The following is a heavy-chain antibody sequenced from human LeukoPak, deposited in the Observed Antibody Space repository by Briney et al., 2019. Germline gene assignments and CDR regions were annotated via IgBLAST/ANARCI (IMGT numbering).Heavy chain of an antibody. V-gene: IGHV4-34*01. CDR2: INHSGST. CDR3: ARRGGYSYGYGAPTGYFAY. D-gene: IGHD5-18*01. CDR1: GGSFSGYY. J-gene: IGHJ4*02. Sequence: SETLSLTCAVYGGSFSGYYWSWIRQPPGKGLEWIGEINHSGSTNYNPSLKSRVTISVDTSKNQFSLKLSSVTAADTAVYYCARRGGYSYGYGAPTGYFAYWGQGTLVTVSS.